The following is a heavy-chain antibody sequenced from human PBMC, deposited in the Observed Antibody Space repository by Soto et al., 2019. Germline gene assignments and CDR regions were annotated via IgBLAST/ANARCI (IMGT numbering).Heavy chain of an antibody. CDR3: SRQLRGGGYYYYYYMDV. CDR1: GFTFSDYY. D-gene: IGHD4-17*01. CDR2: ISSSGSTI. J-gene: IGHJ6*03. V-gene: IGHV3-11*01. Sequence: GVSLRLSCAASGFTFSDYYMSWIRQAPGKGLEWVSYISSSGSTIYYADSVKGRFTISRDNAKNSLYLQMNSLRAEDTAVYYCSRQLRGGGYYYYYYMDVWGKGTTVTVSS.